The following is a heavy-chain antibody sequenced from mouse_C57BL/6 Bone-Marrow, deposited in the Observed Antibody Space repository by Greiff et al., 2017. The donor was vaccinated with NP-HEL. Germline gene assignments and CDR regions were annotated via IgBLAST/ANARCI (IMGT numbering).Heavy chain of an antibody. J-gene: IGHJ4*01. Sequence: EVMLVEPGGGLVQPGGSRKLSCAASGFTFSNFGMHWVRQAPEKGLEWVAYISAGSRAIYYADKVKGRFHSSRANPTNTLFLQMASLRSEDTAMFYCVGDYYYTLDYWGQGTSVTVSS. CDR1: GFTFSNFG. CDR2: ISAGSRAI. V-gene: IGHV5-17*02. CDR3: VGDYYYTLDY.